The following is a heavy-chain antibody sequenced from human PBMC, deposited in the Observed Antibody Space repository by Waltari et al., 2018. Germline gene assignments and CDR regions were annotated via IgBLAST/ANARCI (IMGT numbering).Heavy chain of an antibody. V-gene: IGHV3-9*01. J-gene: IGHJ4*02. CDR2: ISWNSGSI. CDR3: AKDMGY. Sequence: EVQLVESGGGLVQPGSSLRLSCPASGFTFDDYAMHWVRQAPGKGLEWVSGISWNSGSIGYADSVKGRFTISRDNAKNSLYLQMNSLRAEDTALYYCAKDMGYWGQGTLVTVSS. CDR1: GFTFDDYA.